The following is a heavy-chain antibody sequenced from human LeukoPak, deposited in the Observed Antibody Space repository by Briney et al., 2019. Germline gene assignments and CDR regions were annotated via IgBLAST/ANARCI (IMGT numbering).Heavy chain of an antibody. CDR1: GYTFTSYY. CDR3: ATSRQWLYFDY. V-gene: IGHV1-46*01. D-gene: IGHD6-19*01. Sequence: ASVKVSCKASGYTFTSYYMHWVRQAPGQGLEWMGIINPSGGSTSYAQKFQGRVTMTEDTSTDTAYMELSSLRSEDTAVYYCATSRQWLYFDYWGQGTLVTVSS. J-gene: IGHJ4*02. CDR2: INPSGGST.